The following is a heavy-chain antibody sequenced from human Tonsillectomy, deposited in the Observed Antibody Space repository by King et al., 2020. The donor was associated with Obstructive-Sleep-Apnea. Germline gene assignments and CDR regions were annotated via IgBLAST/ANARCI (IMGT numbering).Heavy chain of an antibody. CDR3: AKDIRAGSLDAFDI. Sequence: VQLVESGGGLVQPGRSLRLSCAASGFTFDDYAMHWFRQTPGKGLEWVSGISWNSGTIGYADSVKGRFTISIDNAKNSLYLQMNSLRAEDTALYYCAKDIRAGSLDAFDIWGQGTMVTVSS. V-gene: IGHV3-9*01. CDR2: ISWNSGTI. J-gene: IGHJ3*02. D-gene: IGHD1-26*01. CDR1: GFTFDDYA.